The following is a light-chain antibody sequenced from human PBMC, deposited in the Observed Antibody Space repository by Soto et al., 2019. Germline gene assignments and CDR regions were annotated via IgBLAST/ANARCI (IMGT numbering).Light chain of an antibody. CDR2: DTS. CDR1: QSISSY. J-gene: IGKJ4*01. Sequence: EIVLTQSPATLSLSPGRRATLSCRASQSISSYLAWYQQKPGQAPRLLIYDTSNRATGIPARFSGSGSGTDFTLTISSLEPEDFAVYYCQLRSNWPPRLTFGGGTMVEIK. CDR3: QLRSNWPPRLT. V-gene: IGKV3-11*01.